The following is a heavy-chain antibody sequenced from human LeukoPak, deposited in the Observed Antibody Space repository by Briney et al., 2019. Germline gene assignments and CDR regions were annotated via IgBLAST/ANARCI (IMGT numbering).Heavy chain of an antibody. CDR3: ARVSSWIQLWLRY. Sequence: ASVKVSCKAPGYAFTGYYMHWVRQAPGQGLEWMGWINPNSGGTNYAQKFQGRVTMTRDTSISTAYMELSRLRSDDTAVYYCARVSSWIQLWLRYWGQGTLVTVSS. V-gene: IGHV1-2*02. J-gene: IGHJ4*02. CDR2: INPNSGGT. CDR1: GYAFTGYY. D-gene: IGHD5-18*01.